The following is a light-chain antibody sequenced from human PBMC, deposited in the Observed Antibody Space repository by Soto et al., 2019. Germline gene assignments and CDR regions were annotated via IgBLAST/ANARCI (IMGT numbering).Light chain of an antibody. CDR2: AAS. CDR1: QSISSW. CDR3: QQYNSYT. J-gene: IGKJ1*01. Sequence: QMTQSPSTTSAFVGDRVTLTCPASQSISSWLAWYQQKPGTATQLLISAASSLGSGAPSRFSGSGAGTELTLTISSLQPDDFATYYYQQYNSYTFGQGTKLDIK. V-gene: IGKV1-5*01.